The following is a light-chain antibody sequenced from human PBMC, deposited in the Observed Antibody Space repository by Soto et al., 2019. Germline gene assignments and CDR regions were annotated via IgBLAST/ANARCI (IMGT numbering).Light chain of an antibody. Sequence: QSALTQPASVSGSLGQSITISCTGTGSDVGSYKYVSWYQQHPGKAPKLIIFEVSNRPSGVSDRSSGSKSGNTASLTISGLQAEDEADYFCSSYTSISSLGIFGTGTKLTVL. V-gene: IGLV2-14*01. CDR3: SSYTSISSLGI. J-gene: IGLJ1*01. CDR2: EVS. CDR1: GSDVGSYKY.